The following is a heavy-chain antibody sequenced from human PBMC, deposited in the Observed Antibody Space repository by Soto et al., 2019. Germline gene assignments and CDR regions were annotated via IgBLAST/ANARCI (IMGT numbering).Heavy chain of an antibody. CDR1: GDSVSSNGAA. Sequence: SQPLSLTCTISGDSVSSNGAAWNWIRQSPSRGLQWLGRTYYRSKWNNDYAVSVKSRITINPDTSKNQFSLQLNSVTPADTAVYYCARGHAGTMDVWGQGTTVTVSS. CDR3: ARGHAGTMDV. CDR2: TYYRSKWNN. V-gene: IGHV6-1*01. D-gene: IGHD1-1*01. J-gene: IGHJ6*02.